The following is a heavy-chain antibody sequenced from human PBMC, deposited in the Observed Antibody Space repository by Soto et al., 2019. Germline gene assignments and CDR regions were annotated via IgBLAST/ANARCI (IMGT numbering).Heavy chain of an antibody. J-gene: IGHJ4*02. D-gene: IGHD1-1*01. V-gene: IGHV1-2*02. CDR2: INPNSGGT. CDR3: AREPATAKPEGVDF. CDR1: GYTFSDYY. Sequence: QVQLVQSGAEVRKPGASVKVSRKASGYTFSDYYIHWVRQAPGQGLEWMGWINPNSGGTKYAPKFQGGVTMTRDASIATAYMELCRLRSGDTAVYYCAREPATAKPEGVDFWGQGTLVTVSS.